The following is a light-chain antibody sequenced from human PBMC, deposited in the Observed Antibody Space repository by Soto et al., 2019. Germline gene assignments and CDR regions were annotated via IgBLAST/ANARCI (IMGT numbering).Light chain of an antibody. CDR1: SSNIGAGYD. Sequence: QPVLTQPPSVSGAPGQKITMSCTGSSSNIGAGYDVHWYQQVPGAAPRLLIYADNNRPSGVPDRFSASKSGTSASLAITGLQGDDEANYYCQSYDASLSGVIFGAGTKLTVL. CDR3: QSYDASLSGVI. CDR2: ADN. V-gene: IGLV1-40*01. J-gene: IGLJ2*01.